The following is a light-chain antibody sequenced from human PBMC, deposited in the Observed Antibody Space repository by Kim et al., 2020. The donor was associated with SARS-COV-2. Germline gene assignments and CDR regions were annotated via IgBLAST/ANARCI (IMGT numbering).Light chain of an antibody. CDR1: QSLSSK. CDR3: QQYDNGPPIS. Sequence: SPGERATLSCRASQSLSSKLAWYQQKPGQAPRLLIYDASTRATGFPARFSGSGSGTEFTLTISSVQSEDFALYYCQQYDNGPPISFGQGTRLEIK. J-gene: IGKJ5*01. V-gene: IGKV3D-15*01. CDR2: DAS.